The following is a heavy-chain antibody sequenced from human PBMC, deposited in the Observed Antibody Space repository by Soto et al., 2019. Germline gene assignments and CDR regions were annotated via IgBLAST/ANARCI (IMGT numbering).Heavy chain of an antibody. CDR2: ISYSGTT. Sequence: PSETLSLTCTVSAGSISSDASFWSWIRQLPGKGPEWIAFISYSGTTSYSPSLRSRVTISADTSKSQFSLNLSSVTAADTAVYYCARGGASSKWFDPWGQGILVTVSS. V-gene: IGHV4-31*03. CDR3: ARGGASSKWFDP. J-gene: IGHJ5*02. D-gene: IGHD2-15*01. CDR1: AGSISSDASF.